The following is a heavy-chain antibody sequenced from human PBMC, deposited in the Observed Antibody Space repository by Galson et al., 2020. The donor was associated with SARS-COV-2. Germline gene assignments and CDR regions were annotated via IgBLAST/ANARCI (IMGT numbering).Heavy chain of an antibody. CDR3: ARDSSIAARGSFDY. V-gene: IGHV1-2*02. CDR1: GYTFTGYY. J-gene: IGHJ4*02. CDR2: INPNSGGT. D-gene: IGHD6-6*01. Sequence: ASVKVSCKASGYTFTGYYMHWVRQDPGQGLEWMGWINPNSGGTNYAQKFQGRVTMTRDTSISTAYMELSRLRSDDTAVYYCARDSSIAARGSFDYLGQGTLVTVSS.